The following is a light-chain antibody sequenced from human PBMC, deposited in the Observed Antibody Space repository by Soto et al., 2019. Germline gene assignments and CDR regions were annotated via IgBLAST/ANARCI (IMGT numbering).Light chain of an antibody. CDR2: EVT. CDR1: SSDVGGYNY. CDR3: SSCAGTNNLV. V-gene: IGLV2-8*01. Sequence: QPVLTQPPSASGSPGQSVTISCTGTSSDVGGYNYVSWYQQVPGKAPKLLIYEVTKRPSGVPDRFSGSKSGNTASLTVSGLQAEDEADYYCSSCAGTNNLVFGGGTKLTVL. J-gene: IGLJ3*02.